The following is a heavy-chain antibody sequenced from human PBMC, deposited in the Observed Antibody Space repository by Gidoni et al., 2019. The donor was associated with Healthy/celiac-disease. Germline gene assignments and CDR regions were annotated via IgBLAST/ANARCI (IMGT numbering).Heavy chain of an antibody. V-gene: IGHV4-31*03. CDR2: IYYSGST. CDR1: GGSISSGGYY. CDR3: ARKDSGEDNWFDP. D-gene: IGHD3-10*01. Sequence: QVQLQESGPGLVKPSQPLSLTCTVPGGSISSGGYYWSWIRQHPGKGLEWIGYIYYSGSTYYNPSLKSRVTISVDTSKNQFSLKLSSVTAADTAVYYCARKDSGEDNWFDPWGQGTLVTVSS. J-gene: IGHJ5*02.